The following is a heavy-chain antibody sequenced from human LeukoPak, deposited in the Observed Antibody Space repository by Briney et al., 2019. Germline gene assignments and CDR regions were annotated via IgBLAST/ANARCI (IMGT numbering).Heavy chain of an antibody. CDR2: IYYSGST. V-gene: IGHV4-31*03. CDR1: GGSISSGGYY. CDR3: ARGSGVIGDAFDI. D-gene: IGHD3-22*01. Sequence: SETLSLTCTVSGGSISSGGYYWSWIRQHPGKGLEWIGYIYYSGSTYYNPSLKSRVTISVDTSKNQFSLKLSSVTAADTAVYYCARGSGVIGDAFDIWGQGTMVTVSS. J-gene: IGHJ3*02.